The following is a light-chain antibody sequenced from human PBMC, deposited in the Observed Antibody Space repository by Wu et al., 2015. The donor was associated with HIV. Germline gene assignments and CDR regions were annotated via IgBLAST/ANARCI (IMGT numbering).Light chain of an antibody. CDR2: AAS. V-gene: IGKV3-15*01. CDR1: QNVITN. Sequence: EIVMTQSPATLSVSPGERATLSCRASQNVITNLAWYQQKPGQAPRLLFFAASTRAIGVPARFSGSGFGTEFTLTISSMQSEDFGVYFCQQYERRPRTFGQGDQGGNQT. J-gene: IGKJ1*01. CDR3: QQYERRPRT.